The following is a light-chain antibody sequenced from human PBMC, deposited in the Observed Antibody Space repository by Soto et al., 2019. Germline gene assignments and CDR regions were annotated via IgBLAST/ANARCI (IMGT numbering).Light chain of an antibody. CDR1: QSVSNF. CDR2: DAS. J-gene: IGKJ5*01. CDR3: QQRTNWPLTT. V-gene: IGKV3-11*01. Sequence: IVWTHSPSTLSLSPVERATLSCMASQSVSNFLAWYQQKPGRAPRLLIYDASNRATGIPARFSGSGSGTDVTLTIRSLEPEDFAIYYCQQRTNWPLTTFGHGTRLEIK.